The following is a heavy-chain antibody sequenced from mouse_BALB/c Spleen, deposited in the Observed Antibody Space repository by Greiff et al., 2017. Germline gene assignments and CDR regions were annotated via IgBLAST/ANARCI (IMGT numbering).Heavy chain of an antibody. CDR1: GFTFSSFG. CDR3: ARKSPHYGNYGGGYFDV. V-gene: IGHV5-17*02. J-gene: IGHJ1*01. Sequence: EVQVVESGGGLVQPGGSRKLSCAASGFTFSSFGMHWVRQAPEKGLEWVAYISSGSSTIYYADTVKGRFTISRDNPKNTLFLQMTSLRSEDTAMYYCARKSPHYGNYGGGYFDVWGAGTTVTVSS. D-gene: IGHD2-1*01. CDR2: ISSGSSTI.